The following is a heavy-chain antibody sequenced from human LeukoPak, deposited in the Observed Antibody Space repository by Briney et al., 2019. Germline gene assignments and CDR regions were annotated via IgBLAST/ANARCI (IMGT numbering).Heavy chain of an antibody. CDR3: AKDLGADQLPSYSSGAATPDY. J-gene: IGHJ4*02. CDR1: GFTFSSYG. Sequence: QPGGSLRPSCAASGFTFSSYGMHWVRQAPGKGLEWVAFIRYDGSNKYYADSVKGRFTISRDNSKNTLYLQMNSLRAEDTAVYYCAKDLGADQLPSYSSGAATPDYWGQGTLVTVSS. D-gene: IGHD6-19*01. V-gene: IGHV3-30*02. CDR2: IRYDGSNK.